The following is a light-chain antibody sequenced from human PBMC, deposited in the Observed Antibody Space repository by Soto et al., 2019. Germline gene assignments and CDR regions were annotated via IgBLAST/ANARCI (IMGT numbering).Light chain of an antibody. V-gene: IGLV2-8*01. J-gene: IGLJ1*01. CDR2: EVS. Sequence: QSALTQRPSASGSPGQSVTISCTGTSSDVGGYNYVSWYQQHPGKAPKLMIYEVSKRPSGVPDRFSGSKSGNTASLTVSGLQAEDEADYYCSSYAGNNNLRVFGTGTKVTVL. CDR1: SSDVGGYNY. CDR3: SSYAGNNNLRV.